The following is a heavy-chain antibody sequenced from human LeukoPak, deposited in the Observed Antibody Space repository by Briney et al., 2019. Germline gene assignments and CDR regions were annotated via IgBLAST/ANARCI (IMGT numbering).Heavy chain of an antibody. CDR2: INHSGST. CDR3: ARGIKLYYYDSSGRPFDAFDI. J-gene: IGHJ3*02. CDR1: GGSFSGYY. D-gene: IGHD3-22*01. V-gene: IGHV4-34*01. Sequence: SETLSLTCAVYGGSFSGYYWSWIRQPPGKGLEWIGEINHSGSTNYNPSLKSRGTISVATSKNQFSLKLSSVTAADTAVYYCARGIKLYYYDSSGRPFDAFDIWGQGTMVTVSS.